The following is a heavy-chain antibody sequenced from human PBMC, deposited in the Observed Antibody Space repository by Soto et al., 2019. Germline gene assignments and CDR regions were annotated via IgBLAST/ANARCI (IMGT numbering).Heavy chain of an antibody. CDR2: IYYIGST. CDR1: GGSVSSGSYY. CDR3: ARGGGGHIAARPLLNWFDP. D-gene: IGHD6-6*01. V-gene: IGHV4-61*01. Sequence: SETLSLTCTVSGGSVSSGSYYWSWIRQPPGKGLEWIGYIYYIGSTNYNPSLNSRFTISVDTSKNQFSLKLSSVSSAYTAVNYCARGGGGHIAARPLLNWFDPWGQGTLVTVS. J-gene: IGHJ5*02.